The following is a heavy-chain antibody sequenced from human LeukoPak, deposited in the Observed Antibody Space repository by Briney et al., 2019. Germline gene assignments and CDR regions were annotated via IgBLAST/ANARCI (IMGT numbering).Heavy chain of an antibody. CDR2: ISANGGGT. Sequence: GGSLRLSCAVSGFTFGDYAMHWVRQVPGKGLEWVSLISANGGGTYYPDSVKGRFTISRDNSKNSPYLQMNSLRTEDTALYYCAKDRGCRTGNCRVNWFDPWGQGTLVTVSS. J-gene: IGHJ5*02. CDR3: AKDRGCRTGNCRVNWFDP. CDR1: GFTFGDYA. D-gene: IGHD3/OR15-3a*01. V-gene: IGHV3-43*02.